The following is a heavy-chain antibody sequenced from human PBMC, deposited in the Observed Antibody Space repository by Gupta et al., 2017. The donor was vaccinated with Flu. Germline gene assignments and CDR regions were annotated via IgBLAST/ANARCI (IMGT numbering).Heavy chain of an antibody. Sequence: QVQLVQSEAEVRKPGVSVKVSCKASGYTFTSYDINWVRQATGQGLEWMGWMNPNSGNTGYAQKFQGRVTMTTNTSTSTAYMELSNLRSEDTAVYYCARRQKDYYYYYMDVWGKGTTVTVSS. J-gene: IGHJ6*03. CDR2: MNPNSGNT. V-gene: IGHV1-8*01. CDR3: ARRQKDYYYYYMDV. CDR1: GYTFTSYD.